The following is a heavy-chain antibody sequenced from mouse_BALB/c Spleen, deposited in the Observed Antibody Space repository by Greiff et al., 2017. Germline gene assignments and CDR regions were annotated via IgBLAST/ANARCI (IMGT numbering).Heavy chain of an antibody. CDR1: GFTFSSYT. V-gene: IGHV5-12-2*01. J-gene: IGHJ3*01. CDR2: ISNGGGST. CDR3: ARHDYRYDGTPAWFAY. D-gene: IGHD2-14*01. Sequence: EVKVEESGGGLVQPGGSLKLSCAASGFTFSSYTMSWVRQTPEKRLEWVAYISNGGGSTYYPDTVKGRFTISRDNAKNTLYLQMSSLKSEDTAMYYCARHDYRYDGTPAWFAYWGQGTLVTVSA.